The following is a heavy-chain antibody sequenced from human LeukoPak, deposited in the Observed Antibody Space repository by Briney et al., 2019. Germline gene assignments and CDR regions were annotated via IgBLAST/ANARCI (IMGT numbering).Heavy chain of an antibody. D-gene: IGHD6-19*01. CDR2: ISYDGSNK. V-gene: IGHV3-30*03. CDR3: SRSGRAGWDY. J-gene: IGHJ4*02. Sequence: GGSLRLSCAASGFTFSSYGMHWVRQAPGKGLEWVAVISYDGSNKYYADSVKGRFTISRDNSKNTLYLQMNSLRAEDTAVYYCSRSGRAGWDYWGQGTLVTVSS. CDR1: GFTFSSYG.